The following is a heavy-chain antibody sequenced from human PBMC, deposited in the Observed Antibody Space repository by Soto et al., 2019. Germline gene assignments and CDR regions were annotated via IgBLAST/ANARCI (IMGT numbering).Heavy chain of an antibody. D-gene: IGHD2-15*01. V-gene: IGHV1-3*01. CDR1: GYTFTSYA. CDR3: ARRGGYCSGGSCYEDYYYGMDV. Sequence: ASVKVSCKASGYTFTSYAMHWVRQAPGQRLEWMGWINAGNGNTKYSQKFQGRVTITRDTSASTAYMELGSLRSEDTAVYYCARRGGYCSGGSCYEDYYYGMDVWGQGTTVTVSS. CDR2: INAGNGNT. J-gene: IGHJ6*02.